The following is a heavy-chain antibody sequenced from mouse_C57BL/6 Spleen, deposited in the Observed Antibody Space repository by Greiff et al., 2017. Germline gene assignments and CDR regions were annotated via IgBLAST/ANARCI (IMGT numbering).Heavy chain of an antibody. Sequence: VQLQQPGAELVMPGASVKLSCKASGYTFTSYWMHWVKQRPGQGLEWIGEIDPSDSYTNYNQKFKGKSTLTVDKSSSTASMQLSSLTSEDSAVYYCARRGYDGSWFAYWGQGTLVTVSA. J-gene: IGHJ3*01. CDR2: IDPSDSYT. CDR3: ARRGYDGSWFAY. D-gene: IGHD2-3*01. CDR1: GYTFTSYW. V-gene: IGHV1-69*01.